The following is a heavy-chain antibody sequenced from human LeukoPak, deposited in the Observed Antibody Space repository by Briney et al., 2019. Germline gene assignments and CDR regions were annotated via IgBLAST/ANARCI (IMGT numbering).Heavy chain of an antibody. CDR3: ARVGYSSGWYSDYYFYYMDV. CDR2: IYYSGST. D-gene: IGHD6-19*01. Sequence: SETLSLTCTVSGGSISSYYWSWIRQPPGKGLEWIGYIYYSGSTNYNPSLKSRATISVDTSKNQFSLKLSSVTAADTAVYYCARVGYSSGWYSDYYFYYMDVWGKGTTVTVSS. J-gene: IGHJ6*03. CDR1: GGSISSYY. V-gene: IGHV4-59*08.